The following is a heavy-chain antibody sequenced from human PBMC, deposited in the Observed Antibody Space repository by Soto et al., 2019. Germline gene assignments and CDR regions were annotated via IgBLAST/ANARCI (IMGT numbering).Heavy chain of an antibody. J-gene: IGHJ5*02. CDR2: INPRGGST. CDR3: ARDPAKVGATYWFDP. CDR1: GYTFTSYY. V-gene: IGHV1-46*03. Sequence: ASVKVSCKASGYTFTSYYMHWVRQAPGQGLEWMGIINPRGGSTSYAQKFQGRVTMTRDTSTSTVYMELSSLRSEDTAVYYCARDPAKVGATYWFDPWGQGTLVTVSP. D-gene: IGHD1-26*01.